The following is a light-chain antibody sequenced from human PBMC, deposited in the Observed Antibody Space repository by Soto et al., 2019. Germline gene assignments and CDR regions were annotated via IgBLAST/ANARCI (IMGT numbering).Light chain of an antibody. Sequence: DIQMTQSPSSVSASVGDRVTITCRASQGISSWLGWYQQKPGKAPKLLIYAASSLQSGVPSRFSGSGSVTDFTLTISSLQPEDFATYYWQQANSFPCTFGGGTKVEIK. V-gene: IGKV1D-12*01. CDR3: QQANSFPCT. CDR2: AAS. CDR1: QGISSW. J-gene: IGKJ4*01.